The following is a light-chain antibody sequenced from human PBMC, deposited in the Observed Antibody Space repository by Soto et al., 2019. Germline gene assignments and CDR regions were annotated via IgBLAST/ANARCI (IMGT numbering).Light chain of an antibody. CDR3: QSYDSSLSAVV. Sequence: QSALTQSPSVSGAPGQRVTISCTGSSSNIGAGYGVNWYQQVPGTAPKLLIYDNTNRPSGVPDRFSASKSGTSASLAITGLQAEDEADYYCQSYDSSLSAVVFGGGTKVTVL. CDR1: SSNIGAGYG. J-gene: IGLJ2*01. V-gene: IGLV1-40*01. CDR2: DNT.